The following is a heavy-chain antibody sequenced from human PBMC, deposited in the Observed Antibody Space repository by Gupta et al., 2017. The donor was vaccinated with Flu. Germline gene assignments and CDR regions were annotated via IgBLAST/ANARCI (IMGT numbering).Heavy chain of an antibody. CDR3: ARGHWDN. CDR1: GFTLSSHD. Sequence: VQLVESWGGLVQAGGSLGLCCGASGFTLSSHDMSWVRQAPGRRLEWVSFISPSATIYYGDPVRGRFTISRDNAKNSLYLQMSGLRDEDTAVYYCARGHWDNWGQGTLVTVSS. V-gene: IGHV3-48*03. CDR2: ISPSATI. J-gene: IGHJ4*02.